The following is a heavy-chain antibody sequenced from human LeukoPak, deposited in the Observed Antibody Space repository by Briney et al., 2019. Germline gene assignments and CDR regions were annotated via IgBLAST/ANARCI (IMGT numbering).Heavy chain of an antibody. CDR1: GXTFXXXW. J-gene: IGHJ5*02. CDR2: KKEDGSEK. CDR3: ARASKPWLQLT. Sequence: HPGGSLRLPCAASGXTFXXXWXXXXXXAXGXXLEWVGKKKEDGSEKRYADSVRGRFTISRDNAQTSIYLQMNSLRAEDTAVYYCARASKPWLQLTWGQGTLVTVSS. D-gene: IGHD5-24*01. V-gene: IGHV3-7*03.